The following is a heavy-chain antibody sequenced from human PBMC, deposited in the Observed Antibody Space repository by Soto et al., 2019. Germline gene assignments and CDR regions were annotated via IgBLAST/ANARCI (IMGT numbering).Heavy chain of an antibody. Sequence: PGGSLRLSCAASGFSFGSYALSWVRQAPGKGLEWVSTISGSDGKTFYADSVKGRFSISRDNSKNTLYLQMNSLRAEDTAVYYCAKLGYCSSTSCLYGMDVGGQGTTVTVSS. J-gene: IGHJ6*02. CDR1: GFSFGSYA. CDR3: AKLGYCSSTSCLYGMDV. CDR2: ISGSDGKT. V-gene: IGHV3-23*01. D-gene: IGHD2-2*01.